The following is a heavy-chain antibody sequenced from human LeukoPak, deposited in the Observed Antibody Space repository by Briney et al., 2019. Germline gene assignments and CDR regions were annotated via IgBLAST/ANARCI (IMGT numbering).Heavy chain of an antibody. CDR3: ARAYNYGFDY. V-gene: IGHV6-1*01. Sequence: SQTLSLTCAISGDSVSSNSAAWIWIRQSPSRGLEWLGRTYYRSTWYNDYAVSVKSRITINPDTSKNQFSLQLNSVTPEDMAIYYCARAYNYGFDYWGQGTLVTVSS. D-gene: IGHD5-18*01. CDR2: TYYRSTWYN. CDR1: GDSVSSNSAA. J-gene: IGHJ4*02.